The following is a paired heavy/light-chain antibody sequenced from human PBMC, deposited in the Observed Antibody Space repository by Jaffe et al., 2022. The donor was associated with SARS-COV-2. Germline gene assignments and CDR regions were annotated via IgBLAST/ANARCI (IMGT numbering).Heavy chain of an antibody. Sequence: EVLLVESGGGLVQPGGSLRLSCAASGFSFSNSGLNWVRQAPGKGLEWVSFTSASGASIYYADSVKGRFTISRDMSKNTLFLQMNSLRAEDTAIYYCVKHFQWGYFDFWGQGTLVTVSS. CDR3: VKHFQWGYFDF. D-gene: IGHD1-26*01. CDR2: TSASGASI. V-gene: IGHV3-23*04. CDR1: GFSFSNSG. J-gene: IGHJ4*02.
Light chain of an antibody. CDR1: QSVSSY. J-gene: IGKJ3*01. CDR2: EVS. Sequence: IVLTQSPATLSLSPGERATLSCRASQSVSSYLAWYQQKPGQAPRLLIYEVSNRATGIPARFSGSGSGTDFTLTISSLEPEDFAVYYCQQCSNWPRTFGPGTKVDIK. CDR3: QQCSNWPRT. V-gene: IGKV3-11*01.